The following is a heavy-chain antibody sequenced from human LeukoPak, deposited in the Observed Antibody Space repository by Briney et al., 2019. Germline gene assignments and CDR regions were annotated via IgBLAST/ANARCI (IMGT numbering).Heavy chain of an antibody. CDR2: ISGSGGNT. Sequence: GGSLRLSCAASGFTFSSYAMSWIRQAPGKGLDWVSAISGSGGNTYYADSVKGRFTISRDNSKNTLYLQMNSLRAEDTAVYYCAKDQYGGNPQYYFDYWGQGTLVTVSS. J-gene: IGHJ4*02. D-gene: IGHD4-23*01. V-gene: IGHV3-23*01. CDR1: GFTFSSYA. CDR3: AKDQYGGNPQYYFDY.